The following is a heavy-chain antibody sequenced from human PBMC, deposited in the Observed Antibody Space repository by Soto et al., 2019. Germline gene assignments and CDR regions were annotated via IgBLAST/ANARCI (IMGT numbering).Heavy chain of an antibody. D-gene: IGHD5-18*01. Sequence: SETLSLTCTVSGGSVSSGSYYWSWIRQPPGKGLEWIGYIYYSGSTNYNPSLKSRVTISVDTSKNQFSLKLSSVTAADTAVYYCARSGYSYGPKFDYWGQGTLVTVSS. CDR2: IYYSGST. CDR3: ARSGYSYGPKFDY. J-gene: IGHJ4*02. V-gene: IGHV4-61*01. CDR1: GGSVSSGSYY.